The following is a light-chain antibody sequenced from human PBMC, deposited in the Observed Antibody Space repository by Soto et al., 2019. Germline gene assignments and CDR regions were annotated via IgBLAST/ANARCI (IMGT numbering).Light chain of an antibody. CDR3: QQYGSSRWT. CDR2: GAS. V-gene: IGKV3-20*01. CDR1: QSVSSN. Sequence: EIVMTQPPATLSVSPVERATLSCSSSQSVSSNLAWYQQKPGQAPRLLIYGASSRATGIPDRFSGSGSGTDFTLTISRLEPEDFAVYYCQQYGSSRWTFGQGTKVDIK. J-gene: IGKJ1*01.